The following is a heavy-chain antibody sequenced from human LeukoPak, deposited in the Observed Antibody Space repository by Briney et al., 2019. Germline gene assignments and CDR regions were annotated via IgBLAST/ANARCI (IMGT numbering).Heavy chain of an antibody. D-gene: IGHD3-22*01. J-gene: IGHJ5*02. CDR3: AGRAPTYYYDSSGWALDP. Sequence: GASVKVSCKASGYTFTGYYMHWVRQAPGQGLEWMGWINPNSGGTNYAQKFQGRVTMTRDMSTSTVYMELSSLRSEDTAVYYCAGRAPTYYYDSSGWALDPWGQGTLVTVSS. CDR1: GYTFTGYY. CDR2: INPNSGGT. V-gene: IGHV1-2*02.